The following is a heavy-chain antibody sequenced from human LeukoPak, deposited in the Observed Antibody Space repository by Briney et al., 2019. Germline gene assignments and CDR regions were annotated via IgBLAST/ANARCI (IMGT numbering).Heavy chain of an antibody. CDR3: ARGLIVPSTIFDY. Sequence: GRSLRLSCAASGFTFSSYGMHWVRQAPGKGLEWVAVIWYDGSNKYYADSVKGRFTISRDNSKNTLYLQMNSLRAEDTAVYYCARGLIVPSTIFDYWGQGALVTVSS. CDR1: GFTFSSYG. J-gene: IGHJ4*02. V-gene: IGHV3-33*01. D-gene: IGHD2-2*01. CDR2: IWYDGSNK.